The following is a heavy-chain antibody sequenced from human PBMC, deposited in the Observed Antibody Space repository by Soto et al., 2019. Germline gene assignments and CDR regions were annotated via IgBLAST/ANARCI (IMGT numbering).Heavy chain of an antibody. CDR2: ISSTSSYI. CDR3: VRDGRLQLQGEFFDH. CDR1: GFSFSSHA. D-gene: IGHD2-21*02. J-gene: IGHJ5*02. Sequence: DVQLVESGGGLVKPGGSLRLSCAASGFSFSSHAMNWVRQAPGRVLEWVSSISSTSSYIHHAASVKGRVTISRDNAKSSLYLQLDGLRVDDTGVYYCVRDGRLQLQGEFFDHWGQGILVTVSS. V-gene: IGHV3-21*06.